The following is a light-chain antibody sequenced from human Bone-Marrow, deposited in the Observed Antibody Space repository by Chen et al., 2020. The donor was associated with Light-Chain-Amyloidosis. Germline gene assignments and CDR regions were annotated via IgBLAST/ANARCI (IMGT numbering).Light chain of an antibody. CDR3: QQYNNWPPIT. Sequence: EIEMTQSPATLSASAGERATLSCRASQRGRSNLAGYQQKPGQAPRLLIYGASTRATGIPARFSGSGSGTEFTLTISSLQSEDFAVYYCQQYNNWPPITFGQGTRLEIK. CDR2: GAS. J-gene: IGKJ5*01. CDR1: QRGRSN. V-gene: IGKV3-15*01.